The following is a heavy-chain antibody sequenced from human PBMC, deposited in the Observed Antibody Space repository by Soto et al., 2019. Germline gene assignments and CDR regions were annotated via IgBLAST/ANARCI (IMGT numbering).Heavy chain of an antibody. V-gene: IGHV1-69*01. J-gene: IGHJ5*02. CDR2: IIPIFGTP. D-gene: IGHD3-22*01. CDR1: GGTFTDLG. CDR3: ARGWDHYDSSGLLTWFDP. Sequence: QVQLVQSGAEVKKPGSSVKVSCKASGGTFTDLGLHWVRQAPGQGLEWMGGIIPIFGTPNYAQKFQGRVIITADEFTSTAHKELSSLRSEDTAVYYCARGWDHYDSSGLLTWFDPWGQGTLVTVSS.